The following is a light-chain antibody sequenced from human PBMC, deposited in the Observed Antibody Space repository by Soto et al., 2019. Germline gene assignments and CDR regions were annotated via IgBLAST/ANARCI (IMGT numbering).Light chain of an antibody. Sequence: QSALTQPASVSGSPGQSIAISCTGTSSDDGGYNYVSWYQHHPGKAPKLMIYEVSNRPSGVSNRFSGSKSGNTASLTISGLQAEDEADYYCSSYTSSSTYVFGTGPKVTVL. CDR3: SSYTSSSTYV. CDR2: EVS. CDR1: SSDDGGYNY. V-gene: IGLV2-14*01. J-gene: IGLJ1*01.